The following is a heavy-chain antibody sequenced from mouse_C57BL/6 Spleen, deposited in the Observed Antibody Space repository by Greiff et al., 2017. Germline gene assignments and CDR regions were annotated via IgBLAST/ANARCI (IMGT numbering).Heavy chain of an antibody. V-gene: IGHV5-9-1*02. J-gene: IGHJ1*03. Sequence: DVKLVDSGEGLVKPGGSLKLSCAASGFTFSSYAMSWVRQTPEKRLEWVAYISSGGDYIYYADTVKGRFTISRDNARNTLYLQMSSLKSEDTAMYYCTRDGDYDGWYFDVWGTGTTVTVSS. CDR1: GFTFSSYA. CDR2: ISSGGDYI. CDR3: TRDGDYDGWYFDV. D-gene: IGHD2-4*01.